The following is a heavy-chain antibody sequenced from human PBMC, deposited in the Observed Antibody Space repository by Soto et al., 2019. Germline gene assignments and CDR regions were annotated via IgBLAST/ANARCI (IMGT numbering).Heavy chain of an antibody. CDR3: ARQRITGVMGRGYFDY. V-gene: IGHV4-39*01. CDR1: GGSINSGNYL. CDR2: VDYSGST. Sequence: QLQLQESGPGLVKPSETLSLTCTVSGGSINSGNYLWAWVRRPPGKGLEWIANVDYSGSTYYNPSLTSRVTLLVDTSKNQFSLKLTSVTAADTAMDYCARQRITGVMGRGYFDYWGQGTLVTVSS. J-gene: IGHJ4*02. D-gene: IGHD1-20*01.